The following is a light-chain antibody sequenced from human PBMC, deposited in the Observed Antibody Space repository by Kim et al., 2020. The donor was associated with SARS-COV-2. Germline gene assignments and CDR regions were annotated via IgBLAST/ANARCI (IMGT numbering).Light chain of an antibody. J-gene: IGKJ1*01. CDR3: QQLGDSPRT. CDR2: SAS. V-gene: IGKV3-20*01. CDR1: QRVSGNY. Sequence: EIVLTQSPGTLSLSPGERATLSCRASQRVSGNYLAWYQQKPGQAPRLLIYSASTRATGIPGRFSGSGSGTDFTLTINTLEPEDFAVYYCQQLGDSPRTFGQGTKVDIK.